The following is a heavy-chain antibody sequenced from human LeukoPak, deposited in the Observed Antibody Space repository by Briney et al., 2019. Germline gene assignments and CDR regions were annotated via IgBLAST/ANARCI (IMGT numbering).Heavy chain of an antibody. Sequence: ASVKVSCKASGYTFTSYGISWVRQAPGQGLEWMGWISAYNGNTNYAQKLQGRVTMTTDTSTSTAYMELRSLRSDDTAVYYCARAIEYDSSGYLFDYWGQGTLVTVSS. D-gene: IGHD3-22*01. CDR1: GYTFTSYG. CDR2: ISAYNGNT. J-gene: IGHJ4*02. V-gene: IGHV1-18*01. CDR3: ARAIEYDSSGYLFDY.